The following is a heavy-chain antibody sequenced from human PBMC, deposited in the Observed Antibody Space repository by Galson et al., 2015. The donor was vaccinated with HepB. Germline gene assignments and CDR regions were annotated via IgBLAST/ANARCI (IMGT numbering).Heavy chain of an antibody. CDR2: IIPIFGTA. V-gene: IGHV1-69*13. J-gene: IGHJ4*02. CDR3: AREGGEQIKFDY. CDR1: GGTFSSYA. D-gene: IGHD1-26*01. Sequence: SVKVSCKASGGTFSSYAISWVRQAPGQGLEWMGGIIPIFGTANYAQKFQGRVTITADESTSTAYMELSSLRSEDTAVYYCAREGGEQIKFDYWGQGTLVTVSS.